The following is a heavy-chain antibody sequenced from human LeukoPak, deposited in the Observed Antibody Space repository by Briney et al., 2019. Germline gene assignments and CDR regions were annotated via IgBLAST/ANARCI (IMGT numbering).Heavy chain of an antibody. V-gene: IGHV3-30*02. Sequence: GGSLRLSCAASGLTLSTYGMHWVRQAPGKGLEWVAFIRYDGVTTYYADSVKGRFTISRDNSRNTLFLQMNSLRPEDTAIYYCAKEPPYQILYGPCDYWGQGTLVTVSS. CDR1: GLTLSTYG. CDR3: AKEPPYQILYGPCDY. J-gene: IGHJ4*02. D-gene: IGHD2-2*02. CDR2: IRYDGVTT.